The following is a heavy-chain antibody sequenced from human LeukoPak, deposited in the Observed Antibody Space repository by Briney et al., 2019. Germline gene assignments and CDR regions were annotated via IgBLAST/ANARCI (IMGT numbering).Heavy chain of an antibody. CDR2: IIPIFGTA. Sequence: GASVKVSCEASGGTFSSYAISWVRQAPGQGLEWMGGIIPIFGTANYAQKFQGRVTITADESTSTAYMELSSLRSEDTAVYYCARVLADIVVVPAAGRNYYGMDVWGQGTTVTVSS. CDR3: ARVLADIVVVPAAGRNYYGMDV. J-gene: IGHJ6*02. D-gene: IGHD2-2*01. V-gene: IGHV1-69*13. CDR1: GGTFSSYA.